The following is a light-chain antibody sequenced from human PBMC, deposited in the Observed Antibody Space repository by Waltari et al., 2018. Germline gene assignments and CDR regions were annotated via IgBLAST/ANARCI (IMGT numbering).Light chain of an antibody. CDR3: TSHTTTSTLV. CDR2: EVS. CDR1: RSDIGSSDY. J-gene: IGLJ2*01. Sequence: QSALTQPASVSGSPGQSITLSCTGTRSDIGSSDYVSWYQQHPGKAPKLIIYEVSDRPSGVSYRFSGSKSGNTASLTIFGLQPEYEADYHCTSHTTTSTLVFGGGTRLTVL. V-gene: IGLV2-14*01.